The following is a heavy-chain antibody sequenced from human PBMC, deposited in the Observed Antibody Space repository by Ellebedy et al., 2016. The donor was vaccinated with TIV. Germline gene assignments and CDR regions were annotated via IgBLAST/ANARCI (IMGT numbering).Heavy chain of an antibody. CDR3: ARAITYYDILTGYFPDWFDP. CDR1: GGSISSGSYY. Sequence: SETLSLXXTVSGGSISSGSYYWSWIRQPAGKGLEWIGRIYTSGSTNYNPSLKSRVTMSVDTSKNQFSPKLSSVTAADTAVYYCARAITYYDILTGYFPDWFDPWGQGTLVTVSS. J-gene: IGHJ5*02. D-gene: IGHD3-9*01. V-gene: IGHV4-61*02. CDR2: IYTSGST.